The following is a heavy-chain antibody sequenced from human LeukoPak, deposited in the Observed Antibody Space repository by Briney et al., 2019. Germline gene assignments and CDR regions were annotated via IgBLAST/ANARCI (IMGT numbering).Heavy chain of an antibody. Sequence: GGSLRLSCAASGFSFSRYWMTWVRQAPGKGLEWVANTREDGGERYYVDSVKGRFTIYRDNAKNSLYLQINSLRVEDTAVYYCARVARLGDAFDIWGQGTMVTVSS. J-gene: IGHJ3*02. CDR1: GFSFSRYW. V-gene: IGHV3-7*01. CDR3: ARVARLGDAFDI. D-gene: IGHD2-21*01. CDR2: TREDGGER.